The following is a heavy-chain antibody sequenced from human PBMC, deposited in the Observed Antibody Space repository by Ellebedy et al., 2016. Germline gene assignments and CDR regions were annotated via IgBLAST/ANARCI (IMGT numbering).Heavy chain of an antibody. CDR3: ARGRGTYISSFEAAFDI. CDR2: INHSGTA. D-gene: IGHD1-7*01. Sequence: SETLSLTXAVYGGSFSGYFWNWIRQGPGKGLEWIGEINHSGTARYNPSLKSRLTMSVDTSKNQLSLNLTSVTAADAALYYCARGRGTYISSFEAAFDIWGQGTIVAVSS. J-gene: IGHJ3*02. V-gene: IGHV4-34*01. CDR1: GGSFSGYF.